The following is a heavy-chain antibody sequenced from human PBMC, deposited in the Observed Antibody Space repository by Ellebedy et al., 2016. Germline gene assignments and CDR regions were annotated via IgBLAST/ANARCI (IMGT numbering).Heavy chain of an antibody. CDR3: ARTYGSSYYHGLDV. D-gene: IGHD3-10*01. V-gene: IGHV4-61*01. J-gene: IGHJ6*02. CDR2: IYYSAST. Sequence: SETLSLXXTVSGGSVNFGSHYWSWIRQPPGKGLEWIGYIYYSASTDYNPSLKSRVTISADTSKNQFSLKMRSVTAADTAVYYCARTYGSSYYHGLDVWGQGTTVTVSS. CDR1: GGSVNFGSHY.